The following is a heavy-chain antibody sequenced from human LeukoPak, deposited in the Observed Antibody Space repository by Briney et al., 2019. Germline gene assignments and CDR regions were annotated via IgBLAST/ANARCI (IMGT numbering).Heavy chain of an antibody. CDR2: INHSGTT. Sequence: SETLSLTWAVYGGSFSAYYWSWFRQPPGKGLEWIGEINHSGTTNYNPSLKSRVTISADTSKNQFSLKLISVTAADMAVYYCASKRAGIGVAGQREYWGQGILVTVSS. CDR3: ASKRAGIGVAGQREY. D-gene: IGHD6-19*01. CDR1: GGSFSAYY. J-gene: IGHJ4*02. V-gene: IGHV4-34*01.